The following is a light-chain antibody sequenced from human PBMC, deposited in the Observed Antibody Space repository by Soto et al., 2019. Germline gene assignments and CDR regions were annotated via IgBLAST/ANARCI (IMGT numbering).Light chain of an antibody. CDR3: TSYTSSTTWV. CDR2: EVS. Sequence: QSVLTQPASVSGSPGQSITFSCTGTSSDVGRYNYVSWYQQHPGKAPKLMIYEVSNRPSGVSNRFSASKSGNTASLTISGLQAEDEADYYCTSYTSSTTWVFGGGTKLTVL. V-gene: IGLV2-14*01. J-gene: IGLJ3*02. CDR1: SSDVGRYNY.